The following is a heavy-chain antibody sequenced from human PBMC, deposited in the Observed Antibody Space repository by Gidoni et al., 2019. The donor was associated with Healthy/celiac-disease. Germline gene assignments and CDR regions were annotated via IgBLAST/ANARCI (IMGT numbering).Heavy chain of an antibody. D-gene: IGHD3-22*01. J-gene: IGHJ4*02. CDR1: GFTFGAYA. V-gene: IGHV3-49*04. CDR3: TREDYYDSSGYYNY. CDR2: IRSKAYGGTT. Sequence: EVQLVESGGGLVQPGRSLRLSCTASGFTFGAYAMRWVRQAPGKGLEWVGFIRSKAYGGTTEYAAYVKGRFTISRDDSKSIAYLQMNSLKTEDTAVYYCTREDYYDSSGYYNYWGQGTLVTVSS.